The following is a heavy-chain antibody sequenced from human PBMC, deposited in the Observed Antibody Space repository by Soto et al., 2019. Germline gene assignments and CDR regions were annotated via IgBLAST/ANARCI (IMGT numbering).Heavy chain of an antibody. D-gene: IGHD2-2*01. CDR3: AKSPSASPTSFYGMDV. J-gene: IGHJ6*02. CDR2: ISGSGGST. Sequence: GGSLRLSCAASGFTFSSYAMSWVCQAPGKGLEWVSAISGSGGSTYYADSVKGRFTISRDNSKNTLCLQMNSLRAEDTAVYYCAKSPSASPTSFYGMDVWGQGTTVTVSS. CDR1: GFTFSSYA. V-gene: IGHV3-23*01.